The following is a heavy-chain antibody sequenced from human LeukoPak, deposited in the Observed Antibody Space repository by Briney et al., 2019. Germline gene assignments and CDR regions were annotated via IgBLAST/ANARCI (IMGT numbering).Heavy chain of an antibody. CDR2: IYYSGST. CDR1: GGSISSYY. Sequence: PSETLSLTCTVSGGSISSYYWSWIRQPPGKGLEWIGYIYYSGSTNYNPSLKSRVTISVDTSKNQSSLKLSSVTAADTAVYYCARAATVTTYYYYYYYMDVWGKGTTVTVSS. CDR3: ARAATVTTYYYYYYYMDV. D-gene: IGHD4-11*01. V-gene: IGHV4-59*01. J-gene: IGHJ6*03.